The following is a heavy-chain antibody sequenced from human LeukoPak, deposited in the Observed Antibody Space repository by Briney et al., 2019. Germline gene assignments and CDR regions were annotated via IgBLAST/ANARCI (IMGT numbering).Heavy chain of an antibody. CDR3: ARGGKWGNWFDP. J-gene: IGHJ5*02. Sequence: ASVKVSCKASGYTFTTYDINWVRQATGQGLEWMGWMNPNSGNTGYAQKFQGRVTITRNTSISTAYMELSSLRSEDTAVYYCARGGKWGNWFDPWGQGTLVTVSS. V-gene: IGHV1-8*03. CDR1: GYTFTTYD. CDR2: MNPNSGNT. D-gene: IGHD1-26*01.